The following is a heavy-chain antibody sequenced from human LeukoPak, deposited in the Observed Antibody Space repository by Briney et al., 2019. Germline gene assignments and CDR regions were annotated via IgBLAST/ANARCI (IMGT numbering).Heavy chain of an antibody. J-gene: IGHJ6*02. Sequence: GGSLRLSCAASGFTLSSYGMHWVRQPPGKGLEWVAFTRHDESNKYYGDSVKGGFTISRDNSKNTMYLQMNSLGAEDAGVYYCAKDQGAPVGYYYGMDVWGQGTTVTVSS. D-gene: IGHD1-26*01. V-gene: IGHV3-30*02. CDR2: TRHDESNK. CDR3: AKDQGAPVGYYYGMDV. CDR1: GFTLSSYG.